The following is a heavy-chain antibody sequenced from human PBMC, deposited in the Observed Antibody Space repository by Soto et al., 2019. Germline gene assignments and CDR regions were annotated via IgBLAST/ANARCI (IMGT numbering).Heavy chain of an antibody. V-gene: IGHV3-33*01. Sequence: GGSLRLSCAASGFTFSSYGMHWVRQAPGKGLEWVAVIWYDGSNKYYADSVKGRFTISRDNSKNTLYLQMNSLRAEDTAVYYCARGFYYDSSGYYLMDYFDYWGQGTLVTVSS. CDR1: GFTFSSYG. J-gene: IGHJ4*02. CDR3: ARGFYYDSSGYYLMDYFDY. CDR2: IWYDGSNK. D-gene: IGHD3-22*01.